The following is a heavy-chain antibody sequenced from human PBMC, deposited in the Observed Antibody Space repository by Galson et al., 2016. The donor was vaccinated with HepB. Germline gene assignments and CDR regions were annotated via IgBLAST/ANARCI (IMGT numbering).Heavy chain of an antibody. CDR1: GFTFSTFA. V-gene: IGHV3-30*18. CDR3: AKPIFHYDVLPGYDS. J-gene: IGHJ4*02. D-gene: IGHD3-9*01. Sequence: SLRLSCAASGFTFSTFAMHWVRQAPGKGLEWLAFISHDGDHKYYADSVKDRFTISRANSQNTLYLQMNSLRTADPAVYYCAKPIFHYDVLPGYDSWGPGALVTVSS. CDR2: ISHDGDHK.